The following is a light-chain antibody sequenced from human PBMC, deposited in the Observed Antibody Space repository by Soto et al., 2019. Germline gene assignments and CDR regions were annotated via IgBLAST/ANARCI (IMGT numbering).Light chain of an antibody. Sequence: DIQMTQSPSTLSASVGDRVTITCRASQSISSWLAWYQQKPGKAPKLLIYKASSLESGVPSRFSGSGSGTEFTLTFSSLQPDDFATYYCQQYTSYPQTFGQGTKVEIK. V-gene: IGKV1-5*03. CDR3: QQYTSYPQT. J-gene: IGKJ1*01. CDR1: QSISSW. CDR2: KAS.